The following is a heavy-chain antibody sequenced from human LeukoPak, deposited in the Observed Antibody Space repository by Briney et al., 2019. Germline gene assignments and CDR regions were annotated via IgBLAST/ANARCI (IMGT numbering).Heavy chain of an antibody. J-gene: IGHJ4*02. D-gene: IGHD1-26*01. CDR1: GFTFDDYA. V-gene: IGHV3-9*03. Sequence: SLRLSCAASGFTFDDYAMHWVRQAPGKGLGWVSGISWNSGSIGYADSVKGRFTISRDNAKNSLYLQMNSLRAEDMALYYCAKGLGYMGSYMFDYWSQGTLVTVSS. CDR3: AKGLGYMGSYMFDY. CDR2: ISWNSGSI.